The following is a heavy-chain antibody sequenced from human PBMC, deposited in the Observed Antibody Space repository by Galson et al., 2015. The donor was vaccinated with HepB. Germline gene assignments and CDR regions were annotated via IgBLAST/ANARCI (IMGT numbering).Heavy chain of an antibody. CDR3: TTFLEMTTVQY. J-gene: IGHJ4*02. Sequence: SLRLSCAASGFTFRNAWMSWVRQAPGKGLEWVGRIKKKSEGGTTDYAAPVKGRFTISRDDSKNTLYLEMNSLETEDTALYYCTTFLEMTTVQYWGQGTLVTVSS. CDR2: IKKKSEGGTT. CDR1: GFTFRNAW. V-gene: IGHV3-15*01. D-gene: IGHD4-11*01.